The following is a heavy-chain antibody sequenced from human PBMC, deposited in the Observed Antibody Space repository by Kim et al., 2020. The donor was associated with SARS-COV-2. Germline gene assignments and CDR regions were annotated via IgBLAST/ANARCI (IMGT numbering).Heavy chain of an antibody. CDR3: ARSRFGERPVDY. CDR2: IGVSGTI. V-gene: IGHV3-48*02. Sequence: GGSLRLSCAASGFTFSSYTMNWVRQAPGKGLEWLSYIGVSGTISYADSVKGRFTISRDNAKNSLYLQMNSLRDEDTAVYYCARSRFGERPVDYWGQGTLVTVSS. J-gene: IGHJ4*02. D-gene: IGHD3-10*01. CDR1: GFTFSSYT.